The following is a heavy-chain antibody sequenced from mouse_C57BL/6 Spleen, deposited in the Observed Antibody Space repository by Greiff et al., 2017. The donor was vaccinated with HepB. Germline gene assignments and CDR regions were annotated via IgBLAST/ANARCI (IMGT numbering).Heavy chain of an antibody. CDR1: GYTFTSYG. Sequence: VKLMESGAELARPGASVKLSCKASGYTFTSYGISWVKQRTGQGLEWIGEIYPRSGNTYYNEKFKGKATLTADKSSSTAYMELRSLTSEDSAVYFCARFDYDGGWFAYWGQGTLVTVSA. J-gene: IGHJ3*01. V-gene: IGHV1-81*01. CDR2: IYPRSGNT. CDR3: ARFDYDGGWFAY. D-gene: IGHD2-4*01.